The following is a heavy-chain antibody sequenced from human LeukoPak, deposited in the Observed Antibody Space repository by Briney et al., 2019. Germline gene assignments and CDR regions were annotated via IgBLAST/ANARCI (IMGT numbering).Heavy chain of an antibody. CDR1: GGSISGHY. CDR3: ARDRGNYFDY. V-gene: IGHV4-59*11. Sequence: PSETLSLTCTVSGGSISGHYWSWIRQPPGKGLEWLGYIYYSGSTNYNPSLKSRVTIPVAPSKNQFSLKLRSVTAPDTAVYYCARDRGNYFDYWGQGTLVTVSS. D-gene: IGHD6-13*01. J-gene: IGHJ4*02. CDR2: IYYSGST.